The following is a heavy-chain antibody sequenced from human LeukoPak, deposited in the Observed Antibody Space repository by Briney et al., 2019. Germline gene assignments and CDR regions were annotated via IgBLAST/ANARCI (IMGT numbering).Heavy chain of an antibody. D-gene: IGHD7-27*01. J-gene: IGHJ4*02. V-gene: IGHV3-30-3*01. CDR1: GFTFSSYT. Sequence: HPGGSLRLSCAASGFTFSSYTIPWVRQAPGKGLEWVAIISYDGRKKYYADSVKGRFTISRENSKSALYLQMNSLITEDTAVYYCARELTGYFDFWGQGTLVTVSS. CDR3: ARELTGYFDF. CDR2: ISYDGRKK.